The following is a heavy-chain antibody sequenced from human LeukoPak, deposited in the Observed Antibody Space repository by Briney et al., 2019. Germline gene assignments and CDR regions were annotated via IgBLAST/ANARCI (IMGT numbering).Heavy chain of an antibody. J-gene: IGHJ4*02. CDR3: ARDSGYYDILTGYYGD. Sequence: WASVKVSCEASGYTFTGYYMHWVRQAPGQGLEWMGWINPNSGGTNYAQMFQGRVTMTRDTSISTAYMELSRLRSDDTAVYYCARDSGYYDILTGYYGDWGQGTLVTVSS. D-gene: IGHD3-9*01. V-gene: IGHV1-2*02. CDR1: GYTFTGYY. CDR2: INPNSGGT.